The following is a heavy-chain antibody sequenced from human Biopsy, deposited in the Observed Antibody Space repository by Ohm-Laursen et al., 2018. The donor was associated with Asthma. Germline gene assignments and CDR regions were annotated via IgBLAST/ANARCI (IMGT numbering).Heavy chain of an antibody. CDR2: IYSGGTS. CDR1: GFTVSRDH. Sequence: SLRLSCAASGFTVSRDHMFWVRQAPGKGLEWVSVIYSGGTSDTADSVRGRFTISRGFYKNTLYLQMDSLRAADTAVYYCARDRMPTIIPDPYYYHGIDVWGQGTTVTVSS. CDR3: ARDRMPTIIPDPYYYHGIDV. J-gene: IGHJ6*02. D-gene: IGHD2-21*01. V-gene: IGHV3-53*01.